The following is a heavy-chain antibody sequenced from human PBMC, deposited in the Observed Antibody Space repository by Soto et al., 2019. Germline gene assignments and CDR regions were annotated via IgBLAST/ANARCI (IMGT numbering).Heavy chain of an antibody. Sequence: PGGSLRLSCAASGFTFSSYAMSWVRQAPGKGLEWVSAISGSGGSTYYADSVKGRFTISRDNSKNTLYLQMNSLRAEDTAVYYCAGDLGAFNYGSAYFDYWGQGTPVTVSS. J-gene: IGHJ4*02. D-gene: IGHD3-10*01. CDR3: AGDLGAFNYGSAYFDY. CDR2: ISGSGGST. V-gene: IGHV3-23*01. CDR1: GFTFSSYA.